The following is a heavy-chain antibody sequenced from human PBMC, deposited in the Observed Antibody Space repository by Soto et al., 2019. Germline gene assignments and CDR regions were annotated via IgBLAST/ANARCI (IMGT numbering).Heavy chain of an antibody. V-gene: IGHV4-4*07. CDR2: IFPSGSA. D-gene: IGHD3-3*01. CDR1: GGSLSRYY. Sequence: LSLTCSVSGGSLSRYYWNWIRQPAGKGLEWIGRIFPSGSANYNPSLKSRVTMSVDTSKNQFSLKVSSVTAADTALYYCARDGGTETTSYFDYRGQGILVTVSS. J-gene: IGHJ4*02. CDR3: ARDGGTETTSYFDY.